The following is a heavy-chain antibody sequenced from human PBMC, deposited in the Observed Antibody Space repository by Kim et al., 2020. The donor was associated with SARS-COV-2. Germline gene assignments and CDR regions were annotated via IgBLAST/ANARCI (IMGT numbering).Heavy chain of an antibody. J-gene: IGHJ4*02. Sequence: TIYAQKFQGRVTMTEDTSTDPAYMGLSSLRSEDTAVYYCATEEPSSGWPYWGQGTLVTVSS. CDR3: ATEEPSSGWPY. D-gene: IGHD6-19*01. CDR2: T. V-gene: IGHV1-24*01.